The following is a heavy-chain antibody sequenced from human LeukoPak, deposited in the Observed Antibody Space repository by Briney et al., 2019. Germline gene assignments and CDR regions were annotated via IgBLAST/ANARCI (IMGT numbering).Heavy chain of an antibody. CDR3: VKEAYYGWGSSPTFYFDY. D-gene: IGHD3-10*01. CDR2: VSAGGGST. V-gene: IGHV3-23*01. J-gene: IGHJ4*02. Sequence: GGSLRLSCAASGFTFSSYAMRWVRQAPGKGLEWVSSVSAGGGSTYYPDSVKGRFTISRGNSRNTVFLQMNRLRPEDTAVYYCVKEAYYGWGSSPTFYFDYWGQGTRVTVSS. CDR1: GFTFSSYA.